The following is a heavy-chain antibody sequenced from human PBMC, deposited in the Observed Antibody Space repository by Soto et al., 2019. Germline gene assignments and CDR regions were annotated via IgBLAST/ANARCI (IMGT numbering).Heavy chain of an antibody. V-gene: IGHV4-4*02. Sequence: QVQLQESGPGLVQPSETLSLTCAVSGGSITSGHWWSWVRQTPGKGLEWIGEIYHGGTTDYNPSLKGRVTMSVDKSKNQFSLKRKSVTAADTAVYYCAREGAYFDSWSGYFGPGYFDKWGQGILVTVSS. J-gene: IGHJ4*02. D-gene: IGHD3-3*01. CDR3: AREGAYFDSWSGYFGPGYFDK. CDR2: IYHGGTT. CDR1: GGSITSGHW.